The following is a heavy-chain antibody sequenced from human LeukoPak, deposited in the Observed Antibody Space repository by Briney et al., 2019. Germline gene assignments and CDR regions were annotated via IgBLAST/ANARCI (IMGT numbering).Heavy chain of an antibody. J-gene: IGHJ6*02. Sequence: SVKVSCKASGGTFNNFALSWVRQAPGQGLEWVGGTIRVSGTTKYAQNLQGRVKVTADGSTSTAYMELSSLRSEDTAVYYCARGNSRITMVRGKYYYYGMDVWGQGTTVTVSS. D-gene: IGHD3-10*01. CDR2: TIRVSGTT. CDR1: GGTFNNFA. V-gene: IGHV1-69*13. CDR3: ARGNSRITMVRGKYYYYGMDV.